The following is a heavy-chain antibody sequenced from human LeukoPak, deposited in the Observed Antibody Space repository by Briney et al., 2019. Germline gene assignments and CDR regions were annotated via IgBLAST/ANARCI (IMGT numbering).Heavy chain of an antibody. CDR3: ARQQWLVRDLYNWFDP. CDR1: GFTFSNYG. CDR2: IRYDGSNK. D-gene: IGHD6-19*01. J-gene: IGHJ5*02. V-gene: IGHV3-30*02. Sequence: GGSLRLSCAASGFTFSNYGMHWVRQAPGKGLEWVAFIRYDGSNKYYAGSVKGRFTISRDNSRNTLYLQMNSLRAEDTAVYYCARQQWLVRDLYNWFDPWGQGTLVTVSS.